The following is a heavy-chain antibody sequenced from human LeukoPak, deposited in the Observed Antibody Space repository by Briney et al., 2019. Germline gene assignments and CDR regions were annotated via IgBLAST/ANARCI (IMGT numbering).Heavy chain of an antibody. V-gene: IGHV4-31*03. Sequence: SQTLSLTCTVSGGSISSGGYYWSWIRQHPGKGLEWIGYIYYSGSTYYNPSLKSRVTISVDTSKNQFSLKLSSVTAADTAVYYCARLNYAGREQQLGAYYFDYWGQGTLVTVSS. CDR1: GGSISSGGYY. CDR3: ARLNYAGREQQLGAYYFDY. D-gene: IGHD6-13*01. J-gene: IGHJ4*02. CDR2: IYYSGST.